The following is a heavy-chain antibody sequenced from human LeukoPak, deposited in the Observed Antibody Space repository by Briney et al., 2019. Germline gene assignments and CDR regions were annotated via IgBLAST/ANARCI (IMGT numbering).Heavy chain of an antibody. Sequence: PGGSLRLSCAASGFTFDDYGMSWVRQAPGKGLEWVSGINWNGGSTGYADSVKGRFTISGDNAKNSLYLQMNSLRAEDTALYYCARAPAYDHYYYYYMDVWGKGTTVTGCS. V-gene: IGHV3-20*04. CDR2: INWNGGST. J-gene: IGHJ6*03. CDR3: ARAPAYDHYYYYYMDV. CDR1: GFTFDDYG. D-gene: IGHD3-22*01.